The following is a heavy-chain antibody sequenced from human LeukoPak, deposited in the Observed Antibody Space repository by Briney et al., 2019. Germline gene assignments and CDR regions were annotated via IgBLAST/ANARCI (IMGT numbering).Heavy chain of an antibody. CDR2: IYYSGST. V-gene: IGHV4-59*01. Sequence: PSETLSLTCTVSGGSISSYYWSWIRQPPGKGLEWIGYIYYSGSTNYNPSLKSRVTISVDTSKNQFSLKLRSVTAADTAVYYCARGSYDILTGYSGYYYGMDVWGQGTTVTVSS. J-gene: IGHJ6*02. CDR1: GGSISSYY. CDR3: ARGSYDILTGYSGYYYGMDV. D-gene: IGHD3-9*01.